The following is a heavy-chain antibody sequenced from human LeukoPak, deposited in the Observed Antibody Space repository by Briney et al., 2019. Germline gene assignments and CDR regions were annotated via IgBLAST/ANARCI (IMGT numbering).Heavy chain of an antibody. CDR2: INPTSGYT. CDR3: ASSSWPPGYYYYGMDV. CDR1: GFTFSDYC. J-gene: IGHJ6*02. V-gene: IGHV3-11*06. D-gene: IGHD6-13*01. Sequence: GGSLRLSCAASGFTFSDYCMSWIRQAPGKGLEWLSYINPTSGYTPYADSVRGRFTISRDNSKNTLYLQMNSLRAEDTAVYYYASSSWPPGYYYYGMDVWGQGTTVTVSS.